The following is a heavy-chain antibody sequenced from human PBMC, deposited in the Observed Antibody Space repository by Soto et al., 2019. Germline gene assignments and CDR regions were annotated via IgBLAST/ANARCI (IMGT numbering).Heavy chain of an antibody. J-gene: IGHJ4*02. D-gene: IGHD5-18*01. CDR1: GFTFSSYG. CDR2: IWYDGSNK. Sequence: QVQLVESGGGVVQPGRSLRLSCAASGFTFSSYGMHWVRQAPGKGLEWVAVIWYDGSNKYYADSVKGRFTISRDNSKNPLYLQMNSLRAEDTAVYYCARDCRGYSYGYPCYWGQGTLVTVSS. CDR3: ARDCRGYSYGYPCY. V-gene: IGHV3-33*01.